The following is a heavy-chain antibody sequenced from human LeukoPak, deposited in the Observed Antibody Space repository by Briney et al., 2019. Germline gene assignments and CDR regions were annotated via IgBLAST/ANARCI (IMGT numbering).Heavy chain of an antibody. V-gene: IGHV1-69*04. CDR2: IIPIFGIA. D-gene: IGHD5-12*01. J-gene: IGHJ5*02. CDR3: ARVPLLLSPGGYAWFDP. Sequence: SVKVSCKASGGTFSSYAISWVRQAPGQGLEWMGRIIPIFGIANYAQKFQGRVTITADKSTSTAYMELSSLRSEDTAVYYCARVPLLLSPGGYAWFDPWGQGTLVTVSS. CDR1: GGTFSSYA.